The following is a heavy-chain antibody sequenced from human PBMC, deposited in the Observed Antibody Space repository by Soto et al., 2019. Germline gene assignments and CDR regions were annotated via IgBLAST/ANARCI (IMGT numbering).Heavy chain of an antibody. CDR3: ARDGVSSSYGSDYYYYYMDV. CDR2: ISAYNGNT. V-gene: IGHV1-18*01. D-gene: IGHD5-18*01. Sequence: QVQLVQSGAEVKKPGASVKVSCKASGYTFTSYGISWVRQAPGQGLEWMGWISAYNGNTNYAQKLQGRVTMTTDTATSTGDMELRSLRSDDTAVYYCARDGVSSSYGSDYYYYYMDVWGKGTTVTVSS. J-gene: IGHJ6*03. CDR1: GYTFTSYG.